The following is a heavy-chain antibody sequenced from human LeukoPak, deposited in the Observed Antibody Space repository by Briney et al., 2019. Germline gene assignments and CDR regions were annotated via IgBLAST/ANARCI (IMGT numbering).Heavy chain of an antibody. CDR2: ISDIGSI. Sequence: SETLSLTCTVSGGSISSYYWSWIRQPPGKGLEWIAYISDIGSINYNPSLKSRVTISLDTSKTQFSLKLSSVTAVDTAVYYCASHYSSGLLGYWGQGTLVTVSS. CDR1: GGSISSYY. D-gene: IGHD6-19*01. CDR3: ASHYSSGLLGY. J-gene: IGHJ4*02. V-gene: IGHV4-59*08.